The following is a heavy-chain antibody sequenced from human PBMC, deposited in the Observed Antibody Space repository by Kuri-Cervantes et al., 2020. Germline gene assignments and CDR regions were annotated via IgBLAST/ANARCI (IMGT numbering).Heavy chain of an antibody. CDR2: VNDRGNT. Sequence: SETLSLTCAVYGGSITNYYWGWVRQPPGKGLEWIGEVNDRGNTKYNPSLKSRVTISVDTSKNQFSLKLSSVTAADTAVYYCARGDSSGYSGWGQGTLVTVSS. D-gene: IGHD3-22*01. CDR1: GGSITNYY. J-gene: IGHJ4*02. V-gene: IGHV4-34*01. CDR3: ARGDSSGYSG.